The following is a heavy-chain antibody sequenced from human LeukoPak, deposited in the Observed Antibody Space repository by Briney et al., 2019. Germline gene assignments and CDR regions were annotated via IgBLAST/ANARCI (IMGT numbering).Heavy chain of an antibody. Sequence: PGRSLRLSCAASGFTFSSYGMHWVRQAPGKGLEWVAVISYDGSNKYYADSVKGRFTISGDNSKNTLYLQMNSLRAEDTAVYYCAKLTLAVADPGYWGQGTLVTVSS. CDR3: AKLTLAVADPGY. V-gene: IGHV3-30*18. D-gene: IGHD6-19*01. CDR1: GFTFSSYG. CDR2: ISYDGSNK. J-gene: IGHJ4*02.